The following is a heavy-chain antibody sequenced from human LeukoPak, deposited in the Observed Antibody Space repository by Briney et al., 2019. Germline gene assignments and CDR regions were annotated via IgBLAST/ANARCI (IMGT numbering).Heavy chain of an antibody. CDR1: GGSISSYY. J-gene: IGHJ6*03. CDR2: IYISGST. V-gene: IGHV4-4*07. Sequence: NPSETLSLTCTVSGGSISSYYWSWIRQPAGKGLEWIGRIYISGSTNYNPSLKSRVTMSVDTSKNQLSLKLSSVTAADTAVYYCAREKIVLMVRGLTYYYMDVWGKGTTVTVSS. CDR3: AREKIVLMVRGLTYYYMDV. D-gene: IGHD2-8*01.